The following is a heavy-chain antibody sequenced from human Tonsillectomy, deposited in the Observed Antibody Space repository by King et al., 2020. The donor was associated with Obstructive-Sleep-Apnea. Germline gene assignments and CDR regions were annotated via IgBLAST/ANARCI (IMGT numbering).Heavy chain of an antibody. J-gene: IGHJ6*02. D-gene: IGHD2-15*01. Sequence: VQLVQSGAEVKKPGSSVKVSCKASGGTFSSYAISWVRQAPGQGPEWMGGIIPIVGTANYAQKFQGSVTITADKSTSTAYLELRSLRSEDTAVYYCAVGYCSGGGCYGVYPYYDGMDVWGQGTTVTVSS. CDR1: GGTFSSYA. CDR2: IIPIVGTA. CDR3: AVGYCSGGGCYGVYPYYDGMDV. V-gene: IGHV1-69*06.